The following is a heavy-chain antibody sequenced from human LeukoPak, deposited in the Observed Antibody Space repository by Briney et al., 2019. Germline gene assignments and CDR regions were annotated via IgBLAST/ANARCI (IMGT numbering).Heavy chain of an antibody. V-gene: IGHV3-21*01. CDR2: ISSSSSYI. CDR1: GFTFGDYA. J-gene: IGHJ4*02. D-gene: IGHD4-23*01. Sequence: GGSLRLSCTASGFTFGDYAMSWIRQAPGKGLEWVSSISSSSSYIYYADSVKGRFTISRDNAKNSLYLQMNSLRAEDTAVYYCARRGYGGSIDYWGQGTLVTVSS. CDR3: ARRGYGGSIDY.